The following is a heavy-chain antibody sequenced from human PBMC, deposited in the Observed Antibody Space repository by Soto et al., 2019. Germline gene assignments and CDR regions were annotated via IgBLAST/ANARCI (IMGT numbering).Heavy chain of an antibody. D-gene: IGHD2-2*01. CDR1: GGSISSYY. CDR2: IYYSGST. CDR3: ARTPAPKTVPYALDI. J-gene: IGHJ3*02. V-gene: IGHV4-59*12. Sequence: SETLSLTCTVSGGSISSYYWSWIRQPPGKGLEWIGYIYYSGSTNYNPSLKSRVTISVDTSKNQFSLKLSSVTAADTAVYYCARTPAPKTVPYALDIWGQGTMVTVSS.